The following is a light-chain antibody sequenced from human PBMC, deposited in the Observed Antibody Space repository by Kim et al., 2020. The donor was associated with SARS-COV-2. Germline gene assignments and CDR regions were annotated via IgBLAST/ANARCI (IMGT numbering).Light chain of an antibody. Sequence: ASVGDRVTITCRTSQSISSYLNWYQQKPGKAPKLLIYAASSLQSGVPSRFSGSGSGTDFTLTISSLQPEDFATYYCQQSYSTPRTFGQGTKVDIK. CDR3: QQSYSTPRT. CDR2: AAS. V-gene: IGKV1-39*01. J-gene: IGKJ1*01. CDR1: QSISSY.